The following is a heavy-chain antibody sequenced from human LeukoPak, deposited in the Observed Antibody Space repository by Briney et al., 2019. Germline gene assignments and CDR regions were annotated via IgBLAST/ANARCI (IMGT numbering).Heavy chain of an antibody. CDR2: IYYSGST. D-gene: IGHD3-10*01. Sequence: SETLSLTCTVSGGSISDYYYSWIRQPPGKGLEWIGYIYYSGSTNYNPSLKSRVTISIDTSKNQFSLKLSSVTAADTAVYYYARLLSDYFDHWGQGTLVTVSS. CDR3: ARLLSDYFDH. CDR1: GGSISDYY. V-gene: IGHV4-59*08. J-gene: IGHJ4*02.